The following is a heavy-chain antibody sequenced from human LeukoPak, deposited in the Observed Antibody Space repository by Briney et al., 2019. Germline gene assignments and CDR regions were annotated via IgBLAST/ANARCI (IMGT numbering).Heavy chain of an antibody. J-gene: IGHJ4*02. D-gene: IGHD6-19*01. Sequence: GGSLRLSCAASGFSFNSYWMTWVRQPPGRGLEWLANIDPAGTDTYYVDPVKGRFTISRDNAKNLVYLQMNTLRAEDTAVYSCGRFGYVAGIDYWGQGTLVTVSS. CDR3: GRFGYVAGIDY. CDR1: GFSFNSYW. V-gene: IGHV3-7*01. CDR2: IDPAGTDT.